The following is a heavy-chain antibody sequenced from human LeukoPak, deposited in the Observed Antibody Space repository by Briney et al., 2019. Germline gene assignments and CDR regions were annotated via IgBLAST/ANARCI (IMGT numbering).Heavy chain of an antibody. CDR2: IKQDGSEK. J-gene: IGHJ4*02. D-gene: IGHD1-26*01. CDR3: ARLVGDVTTWDC. V-gene: IGHV3-7*03. CDR1: GFTFSSYW. Sequence: GGSLRLSCAASGFTFSSYWMSWVRQAPGEGLEWVANIKQDGSEKYYVDSVKGRFTTSRDNAKSSLYLQMNALRGEDTAVYYCARLVGDVTTWDCWGQGTLVTVSS.